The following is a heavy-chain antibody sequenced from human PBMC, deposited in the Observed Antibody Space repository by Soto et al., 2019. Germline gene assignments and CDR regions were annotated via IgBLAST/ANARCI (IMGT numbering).Heavy chain of an antibody. J-gene: IGHJ5*02. CDR1: GFTFSSYA. CDR3: AKVGCSGGSCYIDNWFDP. V-gene: IGHV3-23*01. CDR2: ISGSGGST. D-gene: IGHD2-15*01. Sequence: GGSLRLSCAASGFTFSSYAMSWVRQAPRKGLEWVSAISGSGGSTYYADSVKGRFTISRDNSKNTLYLQMNSLRAEDTAVYYCAKVGCSGGSCYIDNWFDPWGQGTLVTVSS.